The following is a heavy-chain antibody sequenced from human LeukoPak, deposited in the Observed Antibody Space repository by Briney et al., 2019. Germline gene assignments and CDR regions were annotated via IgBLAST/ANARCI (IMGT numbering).Heavy chain of an antibody. CDR1: GFTFSSYW. J-gene: IGHJ4*02. V-gene: IGHV3-74*01. Sequence: PGGSLRLSCAASGFTFSSYWMHWVRHAPGKGLVWVSRINNDGSSTSYADSVKGRSTISRDNAKNTLYLQMNSLRAEDTAVYYCARDQGMIRGTKDYWGQGTLVTVSS. CDR2: INNDGSST. D-gene: IGHD3-10*01. CDR3: ARDQGMIRGTKDY.